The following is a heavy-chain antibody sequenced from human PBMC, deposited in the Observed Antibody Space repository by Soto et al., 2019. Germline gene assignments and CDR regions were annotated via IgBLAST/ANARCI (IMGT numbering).Heavy chain of an antibody. CDR3: ARVGGGAGAGTMDY. CDR1: GYTFTSYA. J-gene: IGHJ4*02. CDR2: INAGNGNT. Sequence: QVQLVQSGAEVKKPGASVKVSCKASGYTFTSYAMHWVRQAPGQRLEWMGWINAGNGNTKYSQKFQGRVTITRDTPASTAYMELSSLRSEDTAVYYCARVGGGAGAGTMDYWGQGTLVTVSS. V-gene: IGHV1-3*01. D-gene: IGHD6-19*01.